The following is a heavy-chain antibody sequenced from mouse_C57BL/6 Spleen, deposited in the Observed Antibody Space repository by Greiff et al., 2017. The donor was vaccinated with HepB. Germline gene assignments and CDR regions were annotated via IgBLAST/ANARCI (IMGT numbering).Heavy chain of an antibody. D-gene: IGHD2-12*01. Sequence: QVQLQQPGAELVRPGSSVKLSCKASGYTFTSYWMHWVKQRPIQGLEWIGNIDPSDSETHYNQKFKDKATLTVDKSSSTAYMQLSSLTSEDSAVYYCARRCYDYYAMDYWGQGTSVTVSS. CDR2: IDPSDSET. CDR1: GYTFTSYW. CDR3: ARRCYDYYAMDY. J-gene: IGHJ4*01. V-gene: IGHV1-52*01.